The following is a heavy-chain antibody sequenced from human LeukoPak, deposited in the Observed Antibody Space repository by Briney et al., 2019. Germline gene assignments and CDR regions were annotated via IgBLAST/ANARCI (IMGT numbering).Heavy chain of an antibody. D-gene: IGHD2-21*01. V-gene: IGHV1-69*04. J-gene: IGHJ5*02. Sequence: GSSVKVSCKASGGTFSSYAISWVRQAPGQGLEWMGRIIPILGIANYAQKFQGRVTITADKSTSTAYMELSSLRSEDTAVYYCARDDWTRASFDPWGQGTLVTVSS. CDR3: ARDDWTRASFDP. CDR1: GGTFSSYA. CDR2: IIPILGIA.